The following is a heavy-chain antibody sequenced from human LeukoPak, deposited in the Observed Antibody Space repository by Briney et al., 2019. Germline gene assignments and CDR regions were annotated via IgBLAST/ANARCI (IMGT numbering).Heavy chain of an antibody. D-gene: IGHD3-10*01. CDR3: ARPRGVRGARGMDV. J-gene: IGHJ6*02. CDR2: INHSGST. Sequence: SETLSLTCAVYGGSFSGYYWSWIRQPPGKGLEWIGEINHSGSTNYNPSLKSRVTISVDTSKNQFSLKLSSVTAAGTAVYYCARPRGVRGARGMDVWGQGTTVTVSS. V-gene: IGHV4-34*01. CDR1: GGSFSGYY.